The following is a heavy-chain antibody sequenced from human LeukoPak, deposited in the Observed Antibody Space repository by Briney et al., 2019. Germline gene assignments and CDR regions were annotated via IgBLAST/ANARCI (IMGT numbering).Heavy chain of an antibody. CDR1: GFTVSSNY. CDR3: ARFHTSLYFQH. D-gene: IGHD2/OR15-2a*01. V-gene: IGHV3-53*01. CDR2: IYSGGST. J-gene: IGHJ1*01. Sequence: GGSLRLSCAASGFTVSSNYMSWVRQAPGKGLEWVSVIYSGGSTYYADSVKGRFTISRDNAKNSLYLQMNSLRAEDTAVYYCARFHTSLYFQHWGQGTLVTVSS.